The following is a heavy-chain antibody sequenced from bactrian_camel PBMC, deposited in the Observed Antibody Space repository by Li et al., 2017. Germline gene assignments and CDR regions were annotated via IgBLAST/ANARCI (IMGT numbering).Heavy chain of an antibody. CDR1: GYTYSNNC. Sequence: HVQLVESGGGSVQAGGSLRLSCAASGYTYSNNCMGWFRQAPGKERERVAVIDTDGTSSYIDSVKGRFTISKDNAKNTLYLQMNSLKPDDTAMYYCAVQFNDYFPPPALHPKSLGHGLLGQRYPGHRL. CDR2: IDTDGTS. D-gene: IGHD2*01. V-gene: IGHV3S53*01. J-gene: IGHJ7*01.